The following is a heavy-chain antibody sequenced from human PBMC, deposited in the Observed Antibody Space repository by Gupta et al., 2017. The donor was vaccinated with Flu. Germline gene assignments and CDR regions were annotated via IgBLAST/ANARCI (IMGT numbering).Heavy chain of an antibody. CDR1: GFTFTNFA. CDR2: LSGSGGST. CDR3: AKGGGYIISYPLGY. J-gene: IGHJ4*02. V-gene: IGHV3-23*01. D-gene: IGHD5-12*01. Sequence: EVQLLESGGGLVQPGGSLRLSCAASGFTFTNFAMSWVRQAPGKGLEWVSALSGSGGSTHYADSVKGRFTISRDNSRNTLYLQMNRLRAGDTAVYYCAKGGGYIISYPLGYWGQGTLVTVSS.